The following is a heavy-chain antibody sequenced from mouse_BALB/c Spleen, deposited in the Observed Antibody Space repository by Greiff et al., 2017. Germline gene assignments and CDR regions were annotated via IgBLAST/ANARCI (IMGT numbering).Heavy chain of an antibody. V-gene: IGHV1-5*01. Sequence: EVQLQQSGTVLARPGASVKMSCKASGYTFTSYWMHWVKQRPGQGLEWIGAIYPGNSDTSYNQKFKGKAKLTAVTSTSTAYMELSSLTNEDSAVYYCTRQNLTGRAMEYWGQGTSVTVSS. J-gene: IGHJ4*01. CDR3: TRQNLTGRAMEY. CDR1: GYTFTSYW. D-gene: IGHD4-1*01. CDR2: IYPGNSDT.